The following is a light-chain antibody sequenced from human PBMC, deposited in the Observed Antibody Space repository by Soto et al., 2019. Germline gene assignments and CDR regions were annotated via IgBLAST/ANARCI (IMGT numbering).Light chain of an antibody. CDR3: QQYNSYRT. V-gene: IGKV1-5*03. Sequence: DIQMTQSPSTLSASVGDRVIITCRASESISNLLSWYQQKPVKAPNLLIYKASSLKSGVPLRFSGSGSGTEFTLTISSLQPDDFATYYCQQYNSYRTFGQGTKVDIK. CDR1: ESISNL. CDR2: KAS. J-gene: IGKJ1*01.